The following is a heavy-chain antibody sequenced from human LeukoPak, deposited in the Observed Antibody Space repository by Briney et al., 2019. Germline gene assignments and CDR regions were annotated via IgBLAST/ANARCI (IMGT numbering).Heavy chain of an antibody. V-gene: IGHV3-23*01. CDR3: AKVAYYDSSEDY. D-gene: IGHD3-22*01. CDR2: ISGSGGST. J-gene: IGHJ4*02. Sequence: HPGGSLRLSYAASGFTFSSYAMSWVRQAPGKGLEWVSAISGSGGSTYYADSVKGRFTISRDNSKNTLYLQMNSLRAEDTAVYYCAKVAYYDSSEDYWGQGTLVTVSS. CDR1: GFTFSSYA.